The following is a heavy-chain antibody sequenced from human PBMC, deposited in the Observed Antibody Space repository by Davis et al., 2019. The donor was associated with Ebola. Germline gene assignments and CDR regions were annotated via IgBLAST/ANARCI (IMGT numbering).Heavy chain of an antibody. J-gene: IGHJ4*02. V-gene: IGHV1-18*01. D-gene: IGHD6-19*01. CDR2: ISAYNGNT. CDR1: GYTFTSYG. CDR3: ARGGSGWYSGFFDY. Sequence: AASVKVSCKASGYTFTSYGISWVRQAPGQGLEWMGWISAYNGNTNYAQKFQGRVTITADKSTSTAYMELSSLRSEDTAVYYCARGGSGWYSGFFDYWGQGTLVTVSS.